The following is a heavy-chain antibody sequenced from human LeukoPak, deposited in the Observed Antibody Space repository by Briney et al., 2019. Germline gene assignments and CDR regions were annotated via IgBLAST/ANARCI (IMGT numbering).Heavy chain of an antibody. V-gene: IGHV4-34*01. Sequence: NSSETLSLTCAVYGGSFSGYYWSWIRQPPGKGLEWIGEINHSGSTNYNPSLKSRVTISVDTSKNQFSLKLSSVTAADTAVYYCATRTGTTDYWGQGTLVTVSS. D-gene: IGHD1-7*01. CDR2: INHSGST. CDR3: ATRTGTTDY. J-gene: IGHJ4*02. CDR1: GGSFSGYY.